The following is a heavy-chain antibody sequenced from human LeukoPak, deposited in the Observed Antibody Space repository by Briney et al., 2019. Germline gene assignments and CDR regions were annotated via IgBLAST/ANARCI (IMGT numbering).Heavy chain of an antibody. J-gene: IGHJ4*02. CDR3: ARAGYFDY. V-gene: IGHV4-38-2*02. CDR2: IYHSGST. Sequence: PSETLSLTCTVSGYSISSGYYWGWIRQPPGKGLEWVGSIYHSGSTYYNPSLKSRVTISVDTSKNQFSLKLSSVTAADTAVYYCARAGYFDYWGQGTLVTVSS. CDR1: GYSISSGYY. D-gene: IGHD3-10*01.